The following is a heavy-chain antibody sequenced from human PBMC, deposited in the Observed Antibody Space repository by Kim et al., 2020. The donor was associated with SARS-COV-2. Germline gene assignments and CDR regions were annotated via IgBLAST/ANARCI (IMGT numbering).Heavy chain of an antibody. V-gene: IGHV3-21*01. D-gene: IGHD3-16*02. CDR1: GFTFSSYS. Sequence: GGSLRLSCAASGFTFSSYSMNWVRQAPGKGLEWVSSISSSSSYIYYADSEQGRFTISRDNAKNSLYLQMNSLRAEDTAVYYCARDPASGFDVWGSYRSSDYVDYWGQGTRVTDSS. CDR3: ARDPASGFDVWGSYRSSDYVDY. CDR2: ISSSSSYI. J-gene: IGHJ4*02.